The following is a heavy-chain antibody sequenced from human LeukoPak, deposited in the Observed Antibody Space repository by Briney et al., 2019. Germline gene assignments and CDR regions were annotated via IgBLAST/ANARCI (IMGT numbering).Heavy chain of an antibody. V-gene: IGHV4-59*01. CDR3: ARVQRGYYYFDY. D-gene: IGHD3-22*01. CDR1: GGSISSYY. Sequence: SETLSLTCTVSGGSISSYYWSWIRQPPGKGLEWIGYIYYSGSTNYNPSLKSRVTISVDTSKNQFSLKPSSVTAADTAVYYCARVQRGYYYFDYWGQGTLVTVSS. CDR2: IYYSGST. J-gene: IGHJ4*02.